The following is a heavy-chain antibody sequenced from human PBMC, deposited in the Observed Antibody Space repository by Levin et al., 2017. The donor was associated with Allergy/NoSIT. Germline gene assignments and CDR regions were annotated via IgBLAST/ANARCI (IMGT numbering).Heavy chain of an antibody. J-gene: IGHJ6*02. CDR2: IDPSDSYT. V-gene: IGHV5-10-1*01. Sequence: GGSLRLSCKGSGYSFTSYWISWVRQMPGKGLEWMGRIDPSDSYTNYSPSFQGHVTISADKSISTAYLQWSSLKASDTAMYYCARQSGSYYSYYYGMDGWGQGTTVTVSS. CDR1: GYSFTSYW. D-gene: IGHD1-26*01. CDR3: ARQSGSYYSYYYGMDG.